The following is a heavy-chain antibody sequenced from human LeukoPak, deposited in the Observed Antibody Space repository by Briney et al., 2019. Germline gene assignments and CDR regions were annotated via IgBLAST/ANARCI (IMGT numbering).Heavy chain of an antibody. D-gene: IGHD5-24*01. Sequence: SKTLSLTCTVSGYSISSGYYWGWIQQPPGKGLEWIGSIYESGSTYYNPSLKSRVTISVDTSKNQFSLRMNSVTAADTAVYYCARGLRRWLQYVDYWGQGTLVTVSS. CDR1: GYSISSGYY. J-gene: IGHJ4*02. CDR3: ARGLRRWLQYVDY. CDR2: IYESGST. V-gene: IGHV4-38-2*02.